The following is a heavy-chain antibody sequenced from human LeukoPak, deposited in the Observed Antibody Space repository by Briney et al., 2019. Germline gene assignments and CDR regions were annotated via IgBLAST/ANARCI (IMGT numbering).Heavy chain of an antibody. V-gene: IGHV3-23*01. Sequence: PGGSLRLSCAASGFTFSSYAMSWVRQAPGKGLEWVSAISGSGGSTYYADSVKGRFTISRDNSKNSLYLQLNSLRAEDTAMYYCAKYLSRAFDYWGQGSLITVSS. CDR1: GFTFSSYA. CDR2: ISGSGGST. CDR3: AKYLSRAFDY. J-gene: IGHJ4*02. D-gene: IGHD2/OR15-2a*01.